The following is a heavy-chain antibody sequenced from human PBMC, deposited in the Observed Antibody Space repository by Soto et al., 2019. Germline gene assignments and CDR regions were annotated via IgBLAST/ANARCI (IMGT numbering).Heavy chain of an antibody. CDR2: IYYDGST. Sequence: SSETLSLTCTVSGGSITGYYWSWIRQPPGQGLEWIGYIYYDGSTNYNPTLRSRATISLDRSKTQFSLKLSSVTAADTAVYYCTRTKTGYAFDYWGQGTLVTVSS. D-gene: IGHD5-12*01. CDR3: TRTKTGYAFDY. CDR1: GGSITGYY. V-gene: IGHV4-59*01. J-gene: IGHJ4*02.